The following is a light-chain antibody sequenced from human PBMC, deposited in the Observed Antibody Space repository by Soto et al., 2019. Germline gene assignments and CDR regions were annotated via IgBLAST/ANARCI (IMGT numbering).Light chain of an antibody. V-gene: IGLV2-14*01. J-gene: IGLJ1*01. CDR3: SSYSRSTAYV. CDR1: SSDVGGYKY. Sequence: QSALTQPVSVSGSPGQSITISCTGTSSDVGGYKYVSWHQLHPGKAPKLIIYEVSNRPSGVSNRFSGSKSGNTASLTISGLQAEDEADYYCSSYSRSTAYVFGTGTKVTVL. CDR2: EVS.